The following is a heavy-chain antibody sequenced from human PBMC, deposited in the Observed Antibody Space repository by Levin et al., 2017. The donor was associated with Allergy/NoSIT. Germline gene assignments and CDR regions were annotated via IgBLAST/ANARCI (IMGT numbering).Heavy chain of an antibody. D-gene: IGHD1-26*01. CDR1: GDSINSGTW. J-gene: IGHJ4*02. V-gene: IGHV4-4*02. CDR3: ARGGSYPHYFDY. Sequence: SETLSLTCSVSGDSINSGTWWSWVRQPPGMGLAWIGEIYHGGITNYKPSLKSRVTISEDTSRNQFSLKLSSVTAADTAVYYCARGGSYPHYFDYWGQGTLVTVSS. CDR2: IYHGGIT.